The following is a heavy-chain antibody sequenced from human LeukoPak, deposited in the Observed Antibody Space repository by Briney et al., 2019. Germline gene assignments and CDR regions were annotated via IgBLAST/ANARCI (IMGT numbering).Heavy chain of an antibody. D-gene: IGHD3-22*01. V-gene: IGHV3-23*01. J-gene: IGHJ4*02. Sequence: GGSLRLSCAASGFTFSSYAMSWVRQAPGKGLEWVSAISGSGGSTYYADSVKGRFTISRDNAKNSLYLQMNSLRAEDTAVYYCARDGYYYDSSGYSLDYWGQGTLVTVSS. CDR2: ISGSGGST. CDR3: ARDGYYYDSSGYSLDY. CDR1: GFTFSSYA.